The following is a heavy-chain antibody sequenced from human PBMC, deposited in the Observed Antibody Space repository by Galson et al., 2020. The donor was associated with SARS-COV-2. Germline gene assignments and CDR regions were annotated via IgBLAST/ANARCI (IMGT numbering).Heavy chain of an antibody. CDR3: ARGQTTVTTPGAFDI. CDR1: GFTFSSYS. D-gene: IGHD4-17*01. CDR2: ISSSSSYI. Sequence: GGSLRLSCAASGFTFSSYSMNWVRQAPGKGLEWVSSISSSSSYIYYADSVKGRFTISRDNAKNSLYLQMNSLRAEDTAVYYCARGQTTVTTPGAFDIWGQGTMVTVSS. J-gene: IGHJ3*02. V-gene: IGHV3-21*01.